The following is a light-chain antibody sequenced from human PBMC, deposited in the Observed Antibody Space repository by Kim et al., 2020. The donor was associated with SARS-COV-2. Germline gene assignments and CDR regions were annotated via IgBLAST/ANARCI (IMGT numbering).Light chain of an antibody. J-gene: IGKJ4*01. CDR2: DTF. CDR1: QSVGNF. CDR3: QQRYNWPLT. V-gene: IGKV3-11*01. Sequence: LAPGESATLAGRASQSVGNFLAWYQQKPGQSPRLVIYDTFNRATAIPARFRGSGSGTDFALTISSLEPEDFAVYYCQQRYNWPLTFGGGTKVDIK.